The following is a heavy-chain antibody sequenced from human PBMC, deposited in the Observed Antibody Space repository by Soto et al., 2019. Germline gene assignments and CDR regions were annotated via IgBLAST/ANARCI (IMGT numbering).Heavy chain of an antibody. CDR1: GGSFSGYY. D-gene: IGHD1-1*01. CDR3: ARGHAARYNWNDVVPLDY. V-gene: IGHV4-34*01. CDR2: INHSGST. Sequence: QVQLQQWGAGLLKPSETLSLTCAVYGGSFSGYYWSWIRQPPGKGLEWIGEINHSGSTNYNPSLKSRVTISVDTSKNQFSLKLSSVTAADTAVYYCARGHAARYNWNDVVPLDYWGQGTLVTVSS. J-gene: IGHJ4*02.